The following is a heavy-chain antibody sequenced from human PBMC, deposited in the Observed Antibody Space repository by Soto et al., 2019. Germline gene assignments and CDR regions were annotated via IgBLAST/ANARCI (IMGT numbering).Heavy chain of an antibody. CDR2: ISAYNGNT. V-gene: IGHV1-18*04. J-gene: IGHJ4*02. D-gene: IGHD1-26*01. CDR1: GYTFTSYG. Sequence: ASVKVSCKASGYTFTSYGISWVRQAPGQGLEWMGWISAYNGNTNYAQKLQGRVTMTTDTSTSTAYMDLRSLRSDDTAVYYCARVRDKKVGATTYDYWGQGTLVNVSS. CDR3: ARVRDKKVGATTYDY.